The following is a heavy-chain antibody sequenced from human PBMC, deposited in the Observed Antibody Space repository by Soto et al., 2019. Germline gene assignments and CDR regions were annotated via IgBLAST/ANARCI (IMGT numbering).Heavy chain of an antibody. CDR2: IYYSGST. CDR3: VGSSGYHPPSTLGYGMDV. CDR1: GGSISSSSYY. V-gene: IGHV4-39*01. J-gene: IGHJ6*02. Sequence: SETLSLSCTVSGGSISSSSYYWGWIRQPPGKGLEWIGSIYYSGSTYYNPSLKSRVAISVDTSKNQFSLKLSSVTAADTAVYYCVGSSGYHPPSTLGYGMDVWGQGTTVT. D-gene: IGHD3-22*01.